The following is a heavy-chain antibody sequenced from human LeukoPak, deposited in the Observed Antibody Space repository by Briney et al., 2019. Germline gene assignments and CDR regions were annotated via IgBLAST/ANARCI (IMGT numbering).Heavy chain of an antibody. D-gene: IGHD5-24*01. CDR1: GFTFSTYW. Sequence: SGGSLRLFCAASGFTFSTYWMHWVRQAPGKGLVWLSQINSDGGRTRYADSVKGRLTISRDNAKNTVYLQMNSLRAEDTAMYYCARGRNGFFDYWGHRTLVTVSS. CDR3: ARGRNGFFDY. J-gene: IGHJ4*01. V-gene: IGHV3-74*01. CDR2: INSDGGRT.